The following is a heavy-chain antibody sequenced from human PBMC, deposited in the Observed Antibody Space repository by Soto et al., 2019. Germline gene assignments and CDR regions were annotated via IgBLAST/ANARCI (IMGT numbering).Heavy chain of an antibody. CDR3: ARLPLMVRELPPPDY. D-gene: IGHD3-10*01. Sequence: GVSLRLSCAASGFTFSSYSMNWVRQAPGKGLEWVSYISSSSSTIYYADSVKGRFTISRDNAKHSLYLQMNSLRAEDTAVYYCARLPLMVRELPPPDYWGQGTLVTVS. J-gene: IGHJ4*02. V-gene: IGHV3-48*01. CDR2: ISSSSSTI. CDR1: GFTFSSYS.